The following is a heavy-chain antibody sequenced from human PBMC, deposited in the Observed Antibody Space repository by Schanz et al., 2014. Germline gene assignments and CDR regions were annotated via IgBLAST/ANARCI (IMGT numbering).Heavy chain of an antibody. CDR2: LSAGADRI. CDR3: AKDPRMTPAGTGVFFDY. CDR1: GFTFNNYA. V-gene: IGHV3-23*04. Sequence: EVQLVEYGGGLVQPGGSLRLSCAASGFTFNNYAMGWVRQAPGKGLEWVSALSAGADRIYYANSVKGRFTVTRDNSKNTLYLQMNSLTAEDTAVYFCAKDPRMTPAGTGVFFDYWGQGTLVTVSS. D-gene: IGHD6-13*01. J-gene: IGHJ4*02.